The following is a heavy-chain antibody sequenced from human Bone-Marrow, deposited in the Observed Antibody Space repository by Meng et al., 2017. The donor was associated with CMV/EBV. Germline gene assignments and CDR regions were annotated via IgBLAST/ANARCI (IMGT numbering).Heavy chain of an antibody. V-gene: IGHV3-30*02. Sequence: GESLKISCAASGFTFSSYGMHWVRQAPGKGLEWVAFIRYDGSNKYYADSVKGRFTISRDNSKNTLYLQMNSLRAEDTAVYYCAKVPEYQLLYGSSRYYYGMDVWGQGTTVTVSS. J-gene: IGHJ6*02. D-gene: IGHD2-2*02. CDR3: AKVPEYQLLYGSSRYYYGMDV. CDR2: IRYDGSNK. CDR1: GFTFSSYG.